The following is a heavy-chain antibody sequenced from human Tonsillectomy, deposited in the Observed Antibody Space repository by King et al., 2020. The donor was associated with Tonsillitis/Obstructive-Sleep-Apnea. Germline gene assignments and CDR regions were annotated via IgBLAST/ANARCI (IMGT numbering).Heavy chain of an antibody. D-gene: IGHD3-10*01. CDR3: VKDTAGGSGTFPRNAFDI. CDR2: ISGSGGST. J-gene: IGHJ3*02. V-gene: IGHV3-23*04. CDR1: GFTFSIYA. Sequence: VQLVESGGGLVQPGGSLRLSCAASGFTFSIYAMSWVRQAPGKGLEWVSAISGSGGSTYYADSVKGRFTISRDNSKKTVYLEMNRLRAEDTAVYYCVKDTAGGSGTFPRNAFDIWGQGTRVTISS.